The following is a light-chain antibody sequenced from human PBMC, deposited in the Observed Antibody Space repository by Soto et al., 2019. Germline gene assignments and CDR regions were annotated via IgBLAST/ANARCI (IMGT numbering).Light chain of an antibody. CDR1: QSISSN. CDR3: QQYNNWPRAT. V-gene: IGKV3-15*01. J-gene: IGKJ4*01. CDR2: RTS. Sequence: IGMTQSPSTLSVSAGERATLSWGASQSISSNLAWYQQKPGQAPRLLMFRTSSRATGFPARFSGSGSGTEFNLTISSLQSEDFGVYYCQQYNNWPRATFGGGTKVDIK.